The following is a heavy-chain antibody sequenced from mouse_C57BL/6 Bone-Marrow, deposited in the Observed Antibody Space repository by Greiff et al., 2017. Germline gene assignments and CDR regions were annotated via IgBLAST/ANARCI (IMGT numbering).Heavy chain of an antibody. CDR2: IWSDGST. CDR1: GFSLTSYG. D-gene: IGHD1-1*01. J-gene: IGHJ4*01. CDR3: ARPYYGSSSYAMDY. Sequence: VKLVESGPGLVAPSQSLSITCTVSGFSLTSYGVHWVRQPPGKGLEWLVVIWSDGSTTYNSALKSRLSISKDNSKSQVFLKMNSLQTDDTAMYYCARPYYGSSSYAMDYWGQGTSVTVSS. V-gene: IGHV2-6*03.